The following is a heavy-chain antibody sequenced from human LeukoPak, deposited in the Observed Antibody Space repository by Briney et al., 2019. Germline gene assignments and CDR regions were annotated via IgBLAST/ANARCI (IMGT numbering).Heavy chain of an antibody. CDR1: GYSFTSYW. CDR2: IYPGDSDT. V-gene: IGHV5-51*01. J-gene: IGHJ6*02. D-gene: IGHD2-21*01. CDR3: ARHRGGDSQVAYYYGMDV. Sequence: PGESLKISCKGSGYSFTSYWIGWVRQMPGKGLEWMGIIYPGDSDTRYSPSFQGQVTISADKSISTAYLQWSSLKASDTAMYYCARHRGGDSQVAYYYGMDVWGQGTTVTVSS.